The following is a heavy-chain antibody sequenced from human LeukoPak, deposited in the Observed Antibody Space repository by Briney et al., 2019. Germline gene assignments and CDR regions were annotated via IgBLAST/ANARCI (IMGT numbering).Heavy chain of an antibody. CDR3: AKDLRGSSSSWFDP. Sequence: ASVKVSCKASGYTFTSYDINWVRQATGQGLEWMGWMNPDTGNTGYAQKFQGRVTMTRNTSISTAYMELSSLRAEDTAVYYCAKDLRGSSSSWFDPWGQGTLVTVSS. CDR1: GYTFTSYD. V-gene: IGHV1-8*02. D-gene: IGHD6-6*01. CDR2: MNPDTGNT. J-gene: IGHJ5*02.